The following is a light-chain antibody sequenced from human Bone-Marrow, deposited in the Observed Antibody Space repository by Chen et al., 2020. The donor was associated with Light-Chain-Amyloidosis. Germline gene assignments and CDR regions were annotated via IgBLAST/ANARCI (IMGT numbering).Light chain of an antibody. CDR2: EVS. V-gene: IGLV2-18*02. J-gene: IGLJ3*02. CDR1: SSDVGTYNR. CDR3: CSYATTSTWV. Sequence: QSALTQPPSVSGSPGQSVTISCTGSSSDVGTYNRVSWYQQSPGTAPKLLLYEVSYRPSGVSNRFSASKSASTASLTISGLRAEDEADYYCCSYATTSTWVFGGGTKLTVL.